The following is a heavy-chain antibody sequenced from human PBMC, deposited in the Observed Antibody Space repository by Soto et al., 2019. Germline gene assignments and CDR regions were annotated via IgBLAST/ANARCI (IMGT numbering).Heavy chain of an antibody. Sequence: PSETLSLTCTVSGGSISSGDYYWSWIRQPPGKGLEWIGYIYYSGSTYYNPSLKSRVTISVDTSKSQFSLKLSSVTAADTAVYYCARGLSSGPQEYFDYWGQGTLVTVSS. D-gene: IGHD6-19*01. V-gene: IGHV4-30-4*01. CDR1: GGSISSGDYY. CDR2: IYYSGST. CDR3: ARGLSSGPQEYFDY. J-gene: IGHJ4*02.